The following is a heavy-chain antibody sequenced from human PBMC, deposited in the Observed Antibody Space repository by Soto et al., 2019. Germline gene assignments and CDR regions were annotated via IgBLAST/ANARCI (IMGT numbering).Heavy chain of an antibody. CDR2: ISAYNGNT. CDR3: ARGPAYYGSGSYVNY. V-gene: IGHV1-18*01. Sequence: ASVKVSCKASGYTFTIYGISWVRQAPGQGLEWMGWISAYNGNTNYAQKLQGRVTMTTDTSTSTAYMELRSLRSDDTAVYYCARGPAYYGSGSYVNYWGQGTLVTVSS. CDR1: GYTFTIYG. D-gene: IGHD3-10*01. J-gene: IGHJ4*02.